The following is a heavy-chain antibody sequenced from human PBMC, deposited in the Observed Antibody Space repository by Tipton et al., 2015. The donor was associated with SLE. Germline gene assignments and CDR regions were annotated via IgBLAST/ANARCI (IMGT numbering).Heavy chain of an antibody. V-gene: IGHV4-31*03. CDR3: ARGGGYCSGGSCPRGLNY. J-gene: IGHJ4*02. D-gene: IGHD2-15*01. CDR1: GVSISSGGYY. CDR2: IYYSGNT. Sequence: LRLSCTVSGVSISSGGYYWSWIRQHPGKGLEWIGYIYYSGNTYYSPSLKSRLSISDDTSKNQFSLKLSSVTVADAAVYYCARGGGYCSGGSCPRGLNYWGQGTLVTVSS.